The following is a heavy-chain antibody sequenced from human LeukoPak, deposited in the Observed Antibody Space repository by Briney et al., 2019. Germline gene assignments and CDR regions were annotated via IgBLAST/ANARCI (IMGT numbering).Heavy chain of an antibody. V-gene: IGHV1-2*02. D-gene: IGHD1-26*01. CDR2: ISPNSGGT. Sequence: ASVKVSCKASGYTFTGYYMHWVRQAPGQGLEWMGWISPNSGGTNYAQKFQSRVTMTRDTSISTAYMELSRLRSDDTAVYYCARGHRWELLGGGYYMDVWGKGTTVTVSS. CDR3: ARGHRWELLGGGYYMDV. CDR1: GYTFTGYY. J-gene: IGHJ6*03.